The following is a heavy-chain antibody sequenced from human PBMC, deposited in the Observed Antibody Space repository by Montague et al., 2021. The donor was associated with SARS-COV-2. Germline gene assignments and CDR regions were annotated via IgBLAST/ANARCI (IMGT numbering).Heavy chain of an antibody. V-gene: IGHV4-34*01. J-gene: IGHJ5*02. CDR1: GGSFSGYY. D-gene: IGHD3-22*01. Sequence: SETLSLTCAVYGGSFSGYYWSWIRQPPGKGLEWIGEINHSGSTNYNPSLKSRATISVDTSKNQFSLKLSSVTAADTAVYYCARGPRITMIVVVITDIWFDPWGRGTLVTVSS. CDR2: INHSGST. CDR3: ARGPRITMIVVVITDIWFDP.